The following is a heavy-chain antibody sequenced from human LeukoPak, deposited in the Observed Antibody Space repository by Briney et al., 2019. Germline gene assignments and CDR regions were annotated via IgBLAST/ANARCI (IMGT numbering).Heavy chain of an antibody. V-gene: IGHV6-1*01. CDR3: EREAFSGSYRRGLDV. CDR2: TYYRSRWFN. CDR1: GDSVSSNSAA. J-gene: IGHJ6*02. Sequence: SQTPSLTCAISGDSVSSNSAAWNWIRQSPSRGLEWLGRTYYRSRWFNEYAVSVKSRIAINPDTSKNQFSLQLNSVTPEDTAVYYCEREAFSGSYRRGLDVWGQGTTVTVSS. D-gene: IGHD1-26*01.